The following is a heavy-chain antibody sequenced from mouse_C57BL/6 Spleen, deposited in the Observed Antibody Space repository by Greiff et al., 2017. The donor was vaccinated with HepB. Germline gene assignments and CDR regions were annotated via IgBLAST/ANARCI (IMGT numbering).Heavy chain of an antibody. V-gene: IGHV5-17*01. CDR2: ISSGSSTI. Sequence: EVQLVESGGGLVKPGGSLKLSCAASGFTFSDYGMHWVRQAPEKGLEWVAYISSGSSTIYYADTVKGRFTISRDNAKNTLFLQMTSLRSEDTAMYYCASPTVVARGYFDVWGTGTTVTVSS. J-gene: IGHJ1*03. CDR1: GFTFSDYG. D-gene: IGHD1-1*01. CDR3: ASPTVVARGYFDV.